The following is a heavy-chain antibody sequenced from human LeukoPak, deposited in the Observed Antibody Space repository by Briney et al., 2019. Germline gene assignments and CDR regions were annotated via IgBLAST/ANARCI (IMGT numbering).Heavy chain of an antibody. CDR3: ARGVTLTTRPEIWAGDY. V-gene: IGHV1-46*01. CDR2: INPSGGSR. J-gene: IGHJ4*02. Sequence: ASVKVSCKASGYTFTSYYVHWVRQAPGQGLEWVVIINPSGGSRTYAQKLQGRVTMTRDTSTSTVYMELSSLRSEDTAVYYCARGVTLTTRPEIWAGDYWGQGTLVTVPS. CDR1: GYTFTSYY. D-gene: IGHD6-6*01.